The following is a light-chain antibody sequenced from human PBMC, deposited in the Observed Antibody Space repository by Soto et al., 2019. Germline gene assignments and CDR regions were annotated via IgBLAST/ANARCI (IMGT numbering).Light chain of an antibody. Sequence: QSALTQPASVSGSPGQSTTISCTGTSRDVGSYNYVSWYQQRPGKAPRLMIYDVSDRPSGISIRFSGSKSGNTASLTISGLQAEDEADYFCSSYTSSSTVVFGGGTELTVL. CDR3: SSYTSSSTVV. J-gene: IGLJ3*02. V-gene: IGLV2-14*01. CDR1: SRDVGSYNY. CDR2: DVS.